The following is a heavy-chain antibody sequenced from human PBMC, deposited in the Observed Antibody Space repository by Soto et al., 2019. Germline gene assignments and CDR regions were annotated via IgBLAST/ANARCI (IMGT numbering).Heavy chain of an antibody. CDR1: GYTFTASA. CDR2: INAGNGNT. CDR3: ARGFCSGVSCYPGYFDY. D-gene: IGHD2-15*01. J-gene: IGHJ4*02. Sequence: ASVKVSCKASGYTFTASAMHWVRQAPGQRPEWMGWINAGNGNTKYPQKFQGRVTITRDISASTAYMELSSLRSEDTAVYYCARGFCSGVSCYPGYFDYWGQGALVTVSS. V-gene: IGHV1-3*01.